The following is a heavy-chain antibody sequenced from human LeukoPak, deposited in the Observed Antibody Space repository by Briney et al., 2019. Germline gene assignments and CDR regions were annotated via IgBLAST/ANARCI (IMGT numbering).Heavy chain of an antibody. Sequence: ASVKVSCKASGGTFSSYAISWVRQAPGQGLEWMGGIIPIFGTANYAQKFQGRVTITADESTSTAYMELSSLRSEDTAVYYCARVPTGQWLVPTDYYYYYYMDVWGKGTRSPSP. CDR1: GGTFSSYA. V-gene: IGHV1-69*13. CDR2: IIPIFGTA. J-gene: IGHJ6*03. CDR3: ARVPTGQWLVPTDYYYYYYMDV. D-gene: IGHD6-19*01.